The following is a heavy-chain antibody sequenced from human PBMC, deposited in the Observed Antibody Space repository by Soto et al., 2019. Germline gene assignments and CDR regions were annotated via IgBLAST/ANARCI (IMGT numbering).Heavy chain of an antibody. V-gene: IGHV3-7*01. J-gene: IGHJ6*03. CDR1: GFTFSSYW. Sequence: GGSLRLSCAASGFTFSSYWMSWVRQAPGKGLEWVANIKQDGSEKYYVDSVKGRFTISRDNAKNSLYLQMNSLRAEDTAVYYCARGGVWSQYYYYYYMDVWGKGTTVTVSS. D-gene: IGHD2-21*01. CDR2: IKQDGSEK. CDR3: ARGGVWSQYYYYYYMDV.